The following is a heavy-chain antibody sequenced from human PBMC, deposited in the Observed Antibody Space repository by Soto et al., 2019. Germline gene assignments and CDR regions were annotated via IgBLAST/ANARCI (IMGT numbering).Heavy chain of an antibody. J-gene: IGHJ4*02. Sequence: SETLSLTCTVSGASISSGVYYLIWILEHPGKSLEWLGYLYYRASTYYNPSLKSRVTISVDTSKNQFPLKLSSVTAAHTAVYYCASTYYDSSGLLRDYFDYWGQGTLVTVSS. CDR3: ASTYYDSSGLLRDYFDY. D-gene: IGHD3-22*01. CDR1: GASISSGVYY. V-gene: IGHV4-31*03. CDR2: LYYRAST.